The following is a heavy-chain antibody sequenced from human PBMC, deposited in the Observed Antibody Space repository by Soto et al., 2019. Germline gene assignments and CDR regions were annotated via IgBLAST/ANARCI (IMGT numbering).Heavy chain of an antibody. Sequence: PGGSLRLSCAASGFTFNSYAMTWVRQAPGKGLEWVSAISRSGANTYYADSVEGRFIISRDNSKNTLYLQMNSLRAEDTAVYYCARVRASRGQRDLDFWGQGTLVTVSS. CDR2: ISRSGANT. CDR1: GFTFNSYA. J-gene: IGHJ4*02. V-gene: IGHV3-23*01. D-gene: IGHD6-13*01. CDR3: ARVRASRGQRDLDF.